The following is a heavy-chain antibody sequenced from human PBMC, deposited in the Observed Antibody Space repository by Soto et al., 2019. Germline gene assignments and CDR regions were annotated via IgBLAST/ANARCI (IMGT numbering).Heavy chain of an antibody. CDR3: ARHYYYANHYYSELVM. J-gene: IGHJ6*02. D-gene: IGHD3-22*01. CDR2: IYHDGST. CDR1: GASISSSNW. Sequence: WETLSLTGAVSGASISSSNWWSWVRHPPGKGLEWIGDIYHDGSTNRNPSLKSRATISVDKSKNQFSLRLTSVTAADTAVYYFARHYYYANHYYSELVMWGPGASVKVSS. V-gene: IGHV4-4*02.